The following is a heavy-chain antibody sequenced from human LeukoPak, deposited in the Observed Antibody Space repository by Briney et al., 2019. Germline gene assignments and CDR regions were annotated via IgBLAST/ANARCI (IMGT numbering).Heavy chain of an antibody. CDR1: GFNFSSNW. CDR3: ARDLGIAAASDY. V-gene: IGHV3-74*01. D-gene: IGHD6-13*01. Sequence: GGSLRLSCAASGFNFSSNWMHWVRQAPGKGLVWVSRINSDGSSTDYADSVKGRFTISRDNAKNTLFLQMNSLRAEDTAVYYCARDLGIAAASDYWGQGTPVTVSS. J-gene: IGHJ4*02. CDR2: INSDGSST.